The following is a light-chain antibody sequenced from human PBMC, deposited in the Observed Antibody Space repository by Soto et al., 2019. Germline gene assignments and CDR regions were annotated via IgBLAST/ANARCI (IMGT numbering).Light chain of an antibody. CDR2: DVN. V-gene: IGLV2-14*01. CDR3: SSYTSSSTLV. Sequence: LTQPASVSGSPGQSISISCTGTSSDVGGYNYVSWYQQHPGKAPKLMIYDVNNRPSGVSDRFSGSKSGNTASLTISGLQAEDEADYYCSSYTSSSTLVFGTGTKVTVL. J-gene: IGLJ1*01. CDR1: SSDVGGYNY.